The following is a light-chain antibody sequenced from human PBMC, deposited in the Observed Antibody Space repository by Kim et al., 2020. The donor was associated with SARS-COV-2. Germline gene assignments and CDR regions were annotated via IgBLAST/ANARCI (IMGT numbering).Light chain of an antibody. CDR3: QQYLQTPT. Sequence: DIVMTQSPATLAVSLGERATINCKSSQTLLHSDNNENYLAWYQHRPEQSPKLLIFWASMRQSGVPDRFSGSGSGTEFTLTISSLQAEDVAVYYCQQYLQTPTFGQGTKVDIK. CDR2: WAS. V-gene: IGKV4-1*01. J-gene: IGKJ1*01. CDR1: QTLLHSDNNENY.